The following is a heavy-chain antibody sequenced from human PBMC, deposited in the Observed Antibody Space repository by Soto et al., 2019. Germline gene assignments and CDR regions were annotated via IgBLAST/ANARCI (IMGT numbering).Heavy chain of an antibody. CDR3: AREIGVRAGLYAFDI. J-gene: IGHJ3*02. CDR1: GFTVSSNY. Sequence: EVQLVESGGGLVQPGGSLRLSCAASGFTVSSNYMSWVRQAPGKGLEWVSVIYSGGSTYYADSVKGRFTISRDNSKNTLYLQMNSLRAEDTAVYYCAREIGVRAGLYAFDIWGQGTMVTVSS. CDR2: IYSGGST. V-gene: IGHV3-66*01. D-gene: IGHD3-10*01.